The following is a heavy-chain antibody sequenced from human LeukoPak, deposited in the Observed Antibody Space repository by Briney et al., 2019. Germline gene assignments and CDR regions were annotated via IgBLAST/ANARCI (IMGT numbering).Heavy chain of an antibody. CDR2: IYTSGST. J-gene: IGHJ4*02. Sequence: SETLSLTCTVSGGSISSGSYYWSWIRQPAGKGLEWIGRIYTSGSTNYNPSLKSRVTISVDTSKNQFSLKLISVTAADTAVYYCARAPPSNYVDYWGQGTLVTVSS. CDR1: GGSISSGSYY. V-gene: IGHV4-61*02. CDR3: ARAPPSNYVDY. D-gene: IGHD4-11*01.